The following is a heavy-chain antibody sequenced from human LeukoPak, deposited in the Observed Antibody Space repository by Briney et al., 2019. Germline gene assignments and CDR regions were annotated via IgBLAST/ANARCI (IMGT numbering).Heavy chain of an antibody. Sequence: GGSLRLSCAASGFTFSSYSMHWVRQSPGKGLEWVSSITSSSDYISYADSVKGRFTISRDNAKNSLYLQMNSLRAEDTAVYYCARRYCSTTNCYSFDSWGQGTLVTVSS. CDR1: GFTFSSYS. CDR3: ARRYCSTTNCYSFDS. J-gene: IGHJ4*02. V-gene: IGHV3-21*01. D-gene: IGHD2-2*01. CDR2: ITSSSDYI.